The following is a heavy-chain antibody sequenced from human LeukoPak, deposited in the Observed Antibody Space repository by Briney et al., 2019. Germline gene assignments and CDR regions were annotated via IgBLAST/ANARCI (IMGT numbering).Heavy chain of an antibody. CDR1: GASINSGGHS. CDR2: IYYSGNT. CDR3: ARVSHPPPGVRGVMSWAFDI. J-gene: IGHJ3*02. V-gene: IGHV4-31*02. D-gene: IGHD3-10*01. Sequence: PSETLSLTCTVSGASINSGGHSWSWIRQHPVKGLEWIGYIYYSGNTYYNPSLKGRINISVDTSKNQFSLKLSSVTAADTAVYYCARVSHPPPGVRGVMSWAFDIWGQGTMVTVSS.